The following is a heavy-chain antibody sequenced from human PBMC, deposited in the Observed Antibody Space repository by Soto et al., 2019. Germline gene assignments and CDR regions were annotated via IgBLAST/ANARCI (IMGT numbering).Heavy chain of an antibody. Sequence: GGSLRLSCAASGFTFSGSAMHWVRQASGKGLEWVGRIRSKANSYATAYAASVKGRFTISRDDSKNKAYLQMNSLKTEVTALYYCISRYCSSTSCYPSSSFDFWGQGTMVTVSS. V-gene: IGHV3-73*01. J-gene: IGHJ3*01. CDR3: ISRYCSSTSCYPSSSFDF. CDR2: IRSKANSYAT. CDR1: GFTFSGSA. D-gene: IGHD2-2*01.